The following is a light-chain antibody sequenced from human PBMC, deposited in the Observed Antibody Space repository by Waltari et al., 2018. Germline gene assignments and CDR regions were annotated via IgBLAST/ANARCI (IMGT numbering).Light chain of an antibody. CDR1: SRDVGGYNY. J-gene: IGLJ2*01. Sequence: QSALTQPASVSGSPGQSITISCSGTSRDVGGYNYVSWYQPLPGNAPKLMIYYVTRWPSGVSNRFSGSKSGNTASLTIFGLQAEDEADYYCASYTSTRTVIFGGGTRVTVL. CDR3: ASYTSTRTVI. V-gene: IGLV2-14*01. CDR2: YVT.